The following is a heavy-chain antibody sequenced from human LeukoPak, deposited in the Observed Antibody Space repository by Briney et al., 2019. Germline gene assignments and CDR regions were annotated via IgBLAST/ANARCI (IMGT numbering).Heavy chain of an antibody. CDR3: ARDGAGYCSGGSCLDWFDP. Sequence: ASVKVSCKASGYTFTSYAIHWVRQAPGQRLEWMGWINAGNGNTKYSQKFQGRVTITRDTSASTAYMELSSLRSEDTAVYYCARDGAGYCSGGSCLDWFDPWGQGTLVTVSS. J-gene: IGHJ5*02. CDR2: INAGNGNT. CDR1: GYTFTSYA. V-gene: IGHV1-3*01. D-gene: IGHD2-15*01.